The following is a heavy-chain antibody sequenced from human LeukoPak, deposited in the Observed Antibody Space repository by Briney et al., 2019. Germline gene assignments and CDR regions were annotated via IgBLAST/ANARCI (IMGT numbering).Heavy chain of an antibody. CDR1: GYTFTSYD. V-gene: IGHV1-8*01. Sequence: ASVKVSCKASGYTFTSYDINWVRQAPGQGLEWMGWMNPNSGNTGYAQKFQGRVTMTRNTSISTAYMELSSLRSEDTAVYYCARGPRSFDFWSGYYDTFDYWGQGTLVTVSS. CDR3: ARGPRSFDFWSGYYDTFDY. J-gene: IGHJ4*02. D-gene: IGHD3-3*01. CDR2: MNPNSGNT.